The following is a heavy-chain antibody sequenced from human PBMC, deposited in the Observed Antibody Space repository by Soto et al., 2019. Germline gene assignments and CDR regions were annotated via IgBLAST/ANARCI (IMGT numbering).Heavy chain of an antibody. Sequence: SETLSLTCTVSGGSISSSSYYWSWIRQHPGKGLEWIGYIYYSGSTYYNPSLKSRVTISVDTSKNQFPLKLSSVTAADTAVYYCARCPCSSTSCYPLTYYYYYYMDVWGKGTTVTVSS. CDR2: IYYSGST. V-gene: IGHV4-31*03. D-gene: IGHD2-2*01. CDR3: ARCPCSSTSCYPLTYYYYYYMDV. J-gene: IGHJ6*03. CDR1: GGSISSSSYY.